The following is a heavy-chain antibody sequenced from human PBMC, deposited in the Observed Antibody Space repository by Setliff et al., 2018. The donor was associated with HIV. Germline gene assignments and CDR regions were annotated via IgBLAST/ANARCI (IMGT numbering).Heavy chain of an antibody. Sequence: LSLTCAVYGGSFSGYYWSWIRQPPRKRLEWIGELNDSGGTNYNPSLKSRVTMSLDTSKNQFSLRLSSVTAADTAVYYCARGTKLVWGRWFDPGAREPWSPSPQ. J-gene: IGHJ5*02. CDR1: GGSFSGYY. CDR3: ARGTKLVWGRWFDP. D-gene: IGHD6-6*01. CDR2: LNDSGGT. V-gene: IGHV4-34*01.